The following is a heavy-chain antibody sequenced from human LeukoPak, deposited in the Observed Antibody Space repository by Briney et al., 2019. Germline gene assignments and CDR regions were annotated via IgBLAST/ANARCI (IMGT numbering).Heavy chain of an antibody. V-gene: IGHV5-51*01. Sequence: GESLKISCKTSGYSFTTYWIGWVGQMPGTGLEWVGAIYPDDSDTRYSPSFQGQVVISADRSIRTAYLQWNTLKTSDTAMYYCVRYRGASGTINHFDPWGQGTLVTVSS. CDR2: IYPDDSDT. D-gene: IGHD3-10*01. CDR1: GYSFTTYW. J-gene: IGHJ5*02. CDR3: VRYRGASGTINHFDP.